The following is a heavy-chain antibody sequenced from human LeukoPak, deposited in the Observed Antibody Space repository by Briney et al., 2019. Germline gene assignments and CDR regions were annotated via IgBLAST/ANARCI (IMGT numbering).Heavy chain of an antibody. CDR2: IIPIFGTA. D-gene: IGHD3-10*01. J-gene: IGHJ4*02. V-gene: IGHV1-69*05. CDR1: GGTFSSYA. CDR3: ARHGSGRVPLDY. Sequence: SVKVSCKASGGTFSSYAISWVRQAPGQGLEWMGGIIPIFGTANYAQKFQGRVTITTDESTSTAYMELSSLRSEDTAVYYCARHGSGRVPLDYWGQGTLVTVSS.